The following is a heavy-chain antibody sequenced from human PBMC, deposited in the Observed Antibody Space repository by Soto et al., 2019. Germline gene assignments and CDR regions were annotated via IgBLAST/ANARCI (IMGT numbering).Heavy chain of an antibody. V-gene: IGHV1-3*01. Sequence: QVQLVQSGAEVKKPGASVKVSCKASGYTFTSYAMHWVRQAPGQRLEWMGWINAGNGNTKYSQKFQGRVTITRDTSASTAYMELSSLRSEDTAVYYCARGGLYGSGSYYTWFDPWGQGTLVTVSS. CDR1: GYTFTSYA. CDR3: ARGGLYGSGSYYTWFDP. CDR2: INAGNGNT. J-gene: IGHJ5*02. D-gene: IGHD3-10*01.